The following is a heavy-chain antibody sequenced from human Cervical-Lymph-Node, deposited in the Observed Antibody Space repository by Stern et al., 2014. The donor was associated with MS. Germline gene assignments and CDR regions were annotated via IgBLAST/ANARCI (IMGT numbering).Heavy chain of an antibody. Sequence: EVQLLESGGGLVQPGRSLRLSCAASGFTFDDYAMHWVRQAPGKGLEWVSGISWNSGSIGYADSVKGRFTISRDNAKNSLYLQMNSLRAEDTAFAMLRGYSYGRQYYFDYWGQGTLVTVSS. D-gene: IGHD5-18*01. J-gene: IGHJ4*02. CDR2: ISWNSGSI. V-gene: IGHV3-9*01. CDR3: RGYSYGRQYYFDY. CDR1: GFTFDDYA.